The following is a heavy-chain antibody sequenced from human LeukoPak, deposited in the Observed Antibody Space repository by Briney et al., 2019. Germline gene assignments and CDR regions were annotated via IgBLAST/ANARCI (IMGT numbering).Heavy chain of an antibody. CDR2: INPDSGST. D-gene: IGHD4-23*01. Sequence: ASVKVSCKASGYTFTSYGISWVRQAPGQGLEWMGWINPDSGSTNYARKLQGRVTITRHTSISTAYMELSRLRSDDTAMYYCARTIYGGGDPLHFDSWGQGTLVTVSS. CDR1: GYTFTSYG. CDR3: ARTIYGGGDPLHFDS. J-gene: IGHJ4*02. V-gene: IGHV1-2*02.